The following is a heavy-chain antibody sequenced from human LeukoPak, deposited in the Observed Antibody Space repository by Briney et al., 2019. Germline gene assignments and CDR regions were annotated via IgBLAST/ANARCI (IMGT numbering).Heavy chain of an antibody. CDR1: GFTFSAYA. CDR3: ARDLNYSVPMDV. V-gene: IGHV3-23*01. J-gene: IGHJ6*02. CDR2: IGSDGKT. D-gene: IGHD1-7*01. Sequence: GGSLRLSCEASGFTFSAYAMTWVRQAPGQGLEWVSSIGSDGKTHYSESVKGRFAISRDNSKSMLFLQLNSLRAEDTALYYCARDLNYSVPMDVWGQGTTVTVSS.